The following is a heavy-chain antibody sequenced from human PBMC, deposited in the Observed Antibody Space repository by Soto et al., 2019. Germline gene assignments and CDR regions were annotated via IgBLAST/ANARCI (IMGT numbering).Heavy chain of an antibody. Sequence: GASVKVSCKASGYTFTSYAMHWVRQAPGQRLEWMGWINAGNGNTKYSQKFQGRVTITRDTSASTAYMELSSLRSEDTAVYYCARSSYYYDSSGYYYYYYGMDVWGQGTTVTVSS. CDR2: INAGNGNT. CDR1: GYTFTSYA. CDR3: ARSSYYYDSSGYYYYYYGMDV. J-gene: IGHJ6*02. D-gene: IGHD3-22*01. V-gene: IGHV1-3*01.